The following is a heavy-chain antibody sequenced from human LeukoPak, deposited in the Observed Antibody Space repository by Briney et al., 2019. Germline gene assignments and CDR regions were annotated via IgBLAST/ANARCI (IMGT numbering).Heavy chain of an antibody. CDR2: INHSGST. CDR3: ASSRRYSSSWYGYYYMDV. J-gene: IGHJ6*03. Sequence: XRQPXXKGLEWIGEINHSGSTNYNPSLKSRVTISVDTSKNQFSLKLSSVTAADTAVYYCASSRRYSSSWYGYYYMDVWGKGTTVTVSS. V-gene: IGHV4-34*01. D-gene: IGHD6-13*01.